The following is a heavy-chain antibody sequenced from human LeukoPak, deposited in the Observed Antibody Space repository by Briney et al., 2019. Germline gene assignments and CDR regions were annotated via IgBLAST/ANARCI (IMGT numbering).Heavy chain of an antibody. J-gene: IGHJ4*02. Sequence: GGSLRLSCAASGFTFSSYSMNWVRQAPGKGLEWVSSISSSSSYIYYADSVKGRFTISRDNAKNSLYLQMNSLRAEATAVYYCARDDYGDYAGFDYWGQGTLVTVSS. V-gene: IGHV3-21*01. D-gene: IGHD4-17*01. CDR3: ARDDYGDYAGFDY. CDR2: ISSSSSYI. CDR1: GFTFSSYS.